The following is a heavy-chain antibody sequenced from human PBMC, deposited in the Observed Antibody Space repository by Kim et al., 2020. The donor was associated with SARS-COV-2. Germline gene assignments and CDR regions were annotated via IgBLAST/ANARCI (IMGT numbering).Heavy chain of an antibody. V-gene: IGHV4-34*01. Sequence: SETLSLTCAVYGGSFSGYYWSWIRQPPGKGLEWIGEINHSGSTNYNPSLKSRVTISVDTSKNQFSLKLSSVTAADTAVYYCARRGVDCGGDCYSDYYYY. D-gene: IGHD2-21*01. CDR1: GGSFSGYY. CDR3: ARRGVDCGGDCYSDYYYY. CDR2: INHSGST. J-gene: IGHJ6*03.